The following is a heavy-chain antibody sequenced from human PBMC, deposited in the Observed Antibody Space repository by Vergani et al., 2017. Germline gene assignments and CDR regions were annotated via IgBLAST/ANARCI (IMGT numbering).Heavy chain of an antibody. CDR1: GFTFSSYS. V-gene: IGHV3-48*01. CDR2: ISSSSSTI. D-gene: IGHD1-14*01. CDR3: ASQRNPMGPYYFDY. J-gene: IGHJ4*02. Sequence: EVQLVESGGGLVKPGGSLRLSCAASGFTFSSYSMNWVRQAPGKGLEWVSYISSSSSTIYYADSVKGRFTISRDNAKNSLYLQMNSLRAEDTAVYYCASQRNPMGPYYFDYWGQGTLVTVSS.